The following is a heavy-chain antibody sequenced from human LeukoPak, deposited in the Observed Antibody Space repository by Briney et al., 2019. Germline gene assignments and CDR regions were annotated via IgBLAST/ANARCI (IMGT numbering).Heavy chain of an antibody. V-gene: IGHV4-59*01. D-gene: IGHD3-22*01. CDR2: IYYSGST. J-gene: IGHJ4*02. CDR1: GDSISSYY. Sequence: SETLSLTCTVSGDSISSYYWSWIRQPPGKGLEWIGYIYYSGSTNYNPSLKSRVTISVDTSKNQFSLKLSSVTAADTAVYYCARDSYYYDSSGYYYYFDYWGQGTLVTVSS. CDR3: ARDSYYYDSSGYYYYFDY.